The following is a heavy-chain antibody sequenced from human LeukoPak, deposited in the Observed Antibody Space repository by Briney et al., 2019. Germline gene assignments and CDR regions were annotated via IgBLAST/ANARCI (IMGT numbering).Heavy chain of an antibody. CDR2: IYPGDSDT. D-gene: IGHD3-22*01. CDR1: GYSFTSYW. CDR3: ARIRAYDSSGYSSSNFDY. J-gene: IGHJ4*02. Sequence: GESLKISCKSSGYSFTSYWIGWVRQMPGKGLEWMGIIYPGDSDTRYSPSFQGQVTISADKSISTAYLQWSSLKASDTAMYYCARIRAYDSSGYSSSNFDYWGQGTLVTVSS. V-gene: IGHV5-51*01.